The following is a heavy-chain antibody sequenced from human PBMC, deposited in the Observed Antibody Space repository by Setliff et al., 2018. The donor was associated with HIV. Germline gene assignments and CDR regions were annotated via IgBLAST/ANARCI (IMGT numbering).Heavy chain of an antibody. CDR1: GFSISSDYY. Sequence: SETLSLTCTVSGFSISSDYYWGWIRQPPGKGLEWIGSINYSGSTYNNPSLKSRITISVDTSKNQFSLKLSSVTAADTAVYYGARSYDSSPHFDYWGQGTLVTVSS. V-gene: IGHV4-38-2*02. CDR2: INYSGST. D-gene: IGHD3-22*01. CDR3: ARSYDSSPHFDY. J-gene: IGHJ4*02.